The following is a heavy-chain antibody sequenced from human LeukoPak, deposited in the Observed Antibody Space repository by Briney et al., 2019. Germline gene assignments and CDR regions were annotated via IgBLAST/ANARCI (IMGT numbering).Heavy chain of an antibody. J-gene: IGHJ4*02. CDR3: ARRITMIVVVTFGRLFDY. V-gene: IGHV4-34*01. CDR2: INHSGST. Sequence: SETLSLTCAVYGGSFSGYYWSWIRQPPGKGLEWIGEINHSGSTNYNPSLKSRVTISVDTSKNQFSLKLSSVTAAGTAVYYCARRITMIVVVTFGRLFDYWGQGTLVTVSS. CDR1: GGSFSGYY. D-gene: IGHD3-22*01.